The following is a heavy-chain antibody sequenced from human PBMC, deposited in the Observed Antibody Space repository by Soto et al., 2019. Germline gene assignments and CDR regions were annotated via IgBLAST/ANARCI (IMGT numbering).Heavy chain of an antibody. CDR2: ISSTSTYT. CDR3: ARVGSPGYCSGGFCPPPDY. CDR1: GFTFSTST. V-gene: IGHV3-21*02. Sequence: EVQLVESGGGLVKPGGSLRLSCAASGFTFSTSTMNWVRQAPGQGLEWLSSISSTSTYTYYAASVRGRFTISRDNAKNSLYLQMNSLTAEDTDVYYCARVGSPGYCSGGFCPPPDYWGQGTLVTVSS. J-gene: IGHJ4*02. D-gene: IGHD2-15*01.